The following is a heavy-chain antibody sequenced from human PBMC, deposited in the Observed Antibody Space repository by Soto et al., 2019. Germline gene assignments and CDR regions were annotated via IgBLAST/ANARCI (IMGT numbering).Heavy chain of an antibody. CDR2: IRGKPNGGAT. Sequence: QPGGSLRLSCTASGFTFGDYAMNWVRQAPGKGLEWVGFIRGKPNGGATDYAASLKGRFTISRDDSRSVAYLQMNSLKTEDTAVYYCTRDFQGQYYYGMDVWGQGTTVTVSS. J-gene: IGHJ6*02. CDR1: GFTFGDYA. CDR3: TRDFQGQYYYGMDV. V-gene: IGHV3-49*04.